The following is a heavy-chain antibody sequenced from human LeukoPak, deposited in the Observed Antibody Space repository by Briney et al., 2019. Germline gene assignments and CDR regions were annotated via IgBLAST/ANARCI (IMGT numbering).Heavy chain of an antibody. CDR2: ISNDGSNK. D-gene: IGHD1-26*01. J-gene: IGHJ4*02. V-gene: IGHV3-30*03. CDR3: ARGHPSGTIYYFDY. Sequence: GGSLRLSCAASGFTFSSYGMHWVRQAPGKGLEWVAVISNDGSNKYYADSVKGRFTISRDNSKNTLYLQMDSLRGEDTAVYYCARGHPSGTIYYFDYWGQGTLVTVSS. CDR1: GFTFSSYG.